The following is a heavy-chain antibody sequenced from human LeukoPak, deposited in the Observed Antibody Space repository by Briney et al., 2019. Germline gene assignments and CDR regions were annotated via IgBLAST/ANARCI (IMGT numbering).Heavy chain of an antibody. J-gene: IGHJ6*03. V-gene: IGHV4-39*07. D-gene: IGHD6-6*01. CDR1: GGSISSSSYY. CDR2: IYYSGST. CDR3: ARTGAARHPYYYYYYYMDV. Sequence: SETLSLTCTVSGGSISSSSYYWGWIRQPPGKGLEWIGSIYYSGSTYYNPSLKSRVTISVDRSKNQFSLKLSSVTAADTAVYYCARTGAARHPYYYYYYYMDVWGKGTTVTVSS.